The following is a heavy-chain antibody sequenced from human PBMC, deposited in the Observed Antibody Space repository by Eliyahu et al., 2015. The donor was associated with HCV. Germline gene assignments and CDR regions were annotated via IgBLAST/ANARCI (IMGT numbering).Heavy chain of an antibody. CDR3: ARIRGHCSSTSCYGSDFDY. D-gene: IGHD2-2*01. J-gene: IGHJ4*02. CDR1: GGSISSSSYY. CDR2: IYYSGST. V-gene: IGHV4-39*01. Sequence: QLQLQESGPGLVKPSETLSLTCTVSGGSISSSSYYWGWIRQPPGKGLEWIGSIYYSGSTYYNPSLKSRVTISVDTSKNQFSLKLSSVTAADTAVYYCARIRGHCSSTSCYGSDFDYWGQGTLVTVSS.